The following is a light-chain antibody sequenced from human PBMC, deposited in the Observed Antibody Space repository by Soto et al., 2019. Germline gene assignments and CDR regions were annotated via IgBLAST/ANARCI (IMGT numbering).Light chain of an antibody. CDR2: EVS. CDR3: FSYTSGNTRV. V-gene: IGLV2-14*01. Sequence: QSAPTQPASVSGSPGQSITISCSGSSTDVGGYNYVSWYQHLPDEAPKLLIYEVSNRPSGISTRFSGTKSGNTASLTISGLQAEDEADYYCFSYTSGNTRVFGTGTKVTDL. CDR1: STDVGGYNY. J-gene: IGLJ1*01.